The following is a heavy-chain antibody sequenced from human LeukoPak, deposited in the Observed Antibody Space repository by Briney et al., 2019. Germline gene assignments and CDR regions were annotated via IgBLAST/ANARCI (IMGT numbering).Heavy chain of an antibody. CDR2: ISAYNGNT. J-gene: IGHJ4*02. D-gene: IGHD3-10*01. CDR1: GYTFTSYG. Sequence: GASVKVSCKASGYTFTSYGISWVRQAPGQGLEWMGWISAYNGNTNYAQKLQGRVTMTTDTSTSTAYMELRSLRSDDTAVYYCAASGVTMVRGTIKGFDYWGQGTLVTVSS. V-gene: IGHV1-18*01. CDR3: AASGVTMVRGTIKGFDY.